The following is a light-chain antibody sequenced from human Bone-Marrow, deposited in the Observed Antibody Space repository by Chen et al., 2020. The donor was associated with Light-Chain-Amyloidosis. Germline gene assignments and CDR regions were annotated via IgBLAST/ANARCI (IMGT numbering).Light chain of an antibody. Sequence: QSALTQPASVSGSPGQSITIFCTGTSSDVGGYHYVSWYQQHPGKAPKLLIYDVSNRPSGVSNPFSGSKSGNAASLTISGLQAEDEAYYYCSSYTSSSTGIFGSGTKVTVL. V-gene: IGLV2-14*01. CDR3: SSYTSSSTGI. J-gene: IGLJ1*01. CDR1: SSDVGGYHY. CDR2: DVS.